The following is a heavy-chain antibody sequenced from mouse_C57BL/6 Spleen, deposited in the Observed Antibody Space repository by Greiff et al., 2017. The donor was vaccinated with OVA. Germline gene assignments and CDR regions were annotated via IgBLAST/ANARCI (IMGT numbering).Heavy chain of an antibody. CDR1: GYTFTDYY. V-gene: IGHV1-26*01. D-gene: IGHD2-3*01. Sequence: EVQLQQSGPELVKPGASVKISCKASGYTFTDYYMNWVKQSHGKSLEWIGDINPNNGGTSYNQKFKGKATLTVDKSSSTAYMELRSLTSEDSAVYYCASLYDGYYVGYFDVWGTGTTVTVSS. J-gene: IGHJ1*03. CDR3: ASLYDGYYVGYFDV. CDR2: INPNNGGT.